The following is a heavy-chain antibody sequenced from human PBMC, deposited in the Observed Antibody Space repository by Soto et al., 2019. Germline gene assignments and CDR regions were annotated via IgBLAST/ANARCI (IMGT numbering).Heavy chain of an antibody. CDR1: GYTLTELS. J-gene: IGHJ4*02. Sequence: QVKLVQSGAEVKKPGASVKVSCKVSGYTLTELSMHWVRQAPGKGLEWMGGFDPEDGETIYAQKFQGRVTMTEDTSTDTAYMELSSLRSEDTAVYYCATGIAAAGWIGRLRDYWGQGTLVTVSS. D-gene: IGHD6-13*01. CDR2: FDPEDGET. CDR3: ATGIAAAGWIGRLRDY. V-gene: IGHV1-24*01.